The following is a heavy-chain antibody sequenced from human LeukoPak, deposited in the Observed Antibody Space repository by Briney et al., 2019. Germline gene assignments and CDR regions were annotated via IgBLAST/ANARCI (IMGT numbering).Heavy chain of an antibody. V-gene: IGHV3-30*03. CDR3: ARVAYSSSYAFDI. CDR1: GFTFSSYS. Sequence: GGSLRLSCAASGFTFSSYSMNWVRQAPGKGLEWVAVISYEGSNKYYADSVKSRFTISRDNSKNTLYLQMNSLRAEDTAVYYCARVAYSSSYAFDIWGQGTMVTVSS. CDR2: ISYEGSNK. D-gene: IGHD6-6*01. J-gene: IGHJ3*02.